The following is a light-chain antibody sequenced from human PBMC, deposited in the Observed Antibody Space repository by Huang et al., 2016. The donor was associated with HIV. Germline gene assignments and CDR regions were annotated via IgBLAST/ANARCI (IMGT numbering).Light chain of an antibody. CDR2: LGS. Sequence: DIVMTQSPLSLPVTPGEPASISCRSSQSLLHSNGYNYLDWDLQKPGQSPQLMIYLGSNRASGVPDRFSGSGSGTYFTLKISRVEAEDVGVYYCMQALQTPSTFGQGTRLEIK. J-gene: IGKJ5*01. CDR3: MQALQTPST. CDR1: QSLLHSNGYNY. V-gene: IGKV2-28*01.